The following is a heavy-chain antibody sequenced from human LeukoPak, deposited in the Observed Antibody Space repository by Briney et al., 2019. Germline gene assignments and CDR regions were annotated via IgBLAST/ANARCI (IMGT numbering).Heavy chain of an antibody. CDR3: ARVDILTGYLPWFDY. CDR2: INPNSGGT. V-gene: IGHV1-2*02. D-gene: IGHD3-9*01. CDR1: GYTFTGYY. Sequence: ASVTVSFKASGYTFTGYYMHWVRQAPGQGREWMGWINPNSGGTNYAQKFQGRVTMTRDTSISTAYMELSRLRSDDTAVYYCARVDILTGYLPWFDYWGQGTLVTVSS. J-gene: IGHJ4*02.